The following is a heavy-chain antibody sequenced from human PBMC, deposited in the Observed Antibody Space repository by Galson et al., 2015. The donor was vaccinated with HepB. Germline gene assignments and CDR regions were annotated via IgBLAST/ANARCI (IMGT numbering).Heavy chain of an antibody. D-gene: IGHD1-26*01. CDR1: GYTFTSYG. CDR3: ARRWELRPNPPLDY. CDR2: ISAYNGNT. J-gene: IGHJ4*02. V-gene: IGHV1-18*01. Sequence: SVKVSCKASGYTFTSYGISWVRQAPGQGLEWMGWISAYNGNTNYAQKLQGRVTMTTDTSTSTAYMELRSLRSDDTAVYYCARRWELRPNPPLDYWGQGTLVTVSS.